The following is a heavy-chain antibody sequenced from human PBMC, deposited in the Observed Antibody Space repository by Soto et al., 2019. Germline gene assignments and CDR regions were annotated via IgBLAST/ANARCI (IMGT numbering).Heavy chain of an antibody. D-gene: IGHD3-22*01. CDR3: AGFPSSAQYFSMDV. Sequence: PSETLSLACPVSGGSINSGGYYWTWIRQHPGMVLESIGSIYYSGDTYYNPSLKSRLSISLDTSKNQFSLKLTSVTAADTAIYYCAGFPSSAQYFSMDVWGHGTAVT. V-gene: IGHV4-31*03. CDR1: GGSINSGGYY. J-gene: IGHJ6*02. CDR2: IYYSGDT.